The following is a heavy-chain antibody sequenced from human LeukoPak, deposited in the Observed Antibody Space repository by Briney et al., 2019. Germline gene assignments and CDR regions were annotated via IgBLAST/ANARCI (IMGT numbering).Heavy chain of an antibody. D-gene: IGHD3-16*01. CDR3: ARVFARGTLDY. V-gene: IGHV1-18*04. CDR1: GYTFTSYY. CDR2: ISAYNGNT. Sequence: ASVKVSCKASGYTFTSYYMHWVRQAPGQGLEWMGWISAYNGNTNYAQKLQGRVTMTTDTSTSTAYMELRSLRSDDTAVYYCARVFARGTLDYWGQGTLVTVSS. J-gene: IGHJ4*02.